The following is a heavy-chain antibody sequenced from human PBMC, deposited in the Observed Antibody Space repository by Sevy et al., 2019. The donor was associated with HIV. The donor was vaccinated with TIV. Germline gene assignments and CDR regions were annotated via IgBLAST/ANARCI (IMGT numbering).Heavy chain of an antibody. CDR1: GGSISSGDYY. CDR3: ARGPVRGVSITGYWFDP. Sequence: SETLSLTCTVSGGSISSGDYYWSWIRQPPGKGLEWIGYINYSGSTYYNPSIKSRVTISVDTSKNQFSLKLSSVTAAVTAVYYCARGPVRGVSITGYWFDPWGQGTLVTVSS. V-gene: IGHV4-30-4*01. D-gene: IGHD3-10*01. J-gene: IGHJ5*02. CDR2: INYSGST.